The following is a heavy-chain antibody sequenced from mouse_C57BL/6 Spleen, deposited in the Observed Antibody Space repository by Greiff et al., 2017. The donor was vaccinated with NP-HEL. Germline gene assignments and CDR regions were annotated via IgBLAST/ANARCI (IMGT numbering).Heavy chain of an antibody. CDR2: INPGSGGT. V-gene: IGHV1-54*01. CDR1: GYAFTNYL. CDR3: ARREDYYYAMDY. D-gene: IGHD2-4*01. J-gene: IGHJ4*01. Sequence: QVQLKQSGAELVRPGTSVKVSCKASGYAFTNYLIEWVKQRPGQGLEWIGVINPGSGGTNYNEKFKGKATLTADKSSSTAYMQLSSLTSEDSAVYFCARREDYYYAMDYWGQGTSVTVSS.